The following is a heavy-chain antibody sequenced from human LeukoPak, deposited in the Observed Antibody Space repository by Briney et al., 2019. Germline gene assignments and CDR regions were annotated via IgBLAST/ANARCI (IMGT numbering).Heavy chain of an antibody. Sequence: GGSLRLSCAASGFTFSSYGMHWVRQAPGKGLEWVAVISYDGSNKYYADSVKGRFTISRDNSKNTLYLQMNSLRAEDTAVYYCAKSGYDSSGYNDYWGQGTLVTVSS. J-gene: IGHJ4*02. D-gene: IGHD3-22*01. V-gene: IGHV3-30*18. CDR3: AKSGYDSSGYNDY. CDR1: GFTFSSYG. CDR2: ISYDGSNK.